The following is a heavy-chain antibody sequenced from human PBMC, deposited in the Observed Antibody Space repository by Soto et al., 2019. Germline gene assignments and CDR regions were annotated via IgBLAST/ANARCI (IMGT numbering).Heavy chain of an antibody. CDR2: IKQDGSEK. CDR1: GFTFSSYW. V-gene: IGHV3-7*03. Sequence: PGGSLRLSCAASGFTFSSYWMSWVRQAPGKGLEWVANIKQDGSEKYYVDSVKGRFTISRDNAKNSLYLQMNSLRAEDTAVYYCARDGTTVVTLVVSWGQGTLVTVSS. J-gene: IGHJ4*02. CDR3: ARDGTTVVTLVVS. D-gene: IGHD4-17*01.